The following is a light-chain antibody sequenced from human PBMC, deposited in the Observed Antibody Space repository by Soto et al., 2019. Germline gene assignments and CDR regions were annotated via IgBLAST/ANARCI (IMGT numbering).Light chain of an antibody. CDR3: QSYDSSLTVV. Sequence: QSVLTQPPSVSGAPGQRVTISCTGSSSNIGAGYNVHWYQHLPGTAPKLLIYVNSNRPSGVPDRFSGSKSGTSASLAITGLLAEDEADYYCQSYDSSLTVVFGGGTKLTVL. J-gene: IGLJ2*01. CDR2: VNS. V-gene: IGLV1-40*01. CDR1: SSNIGAGYN.